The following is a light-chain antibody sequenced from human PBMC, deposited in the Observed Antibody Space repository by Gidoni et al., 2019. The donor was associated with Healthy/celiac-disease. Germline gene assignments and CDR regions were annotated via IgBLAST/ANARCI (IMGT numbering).Light chain of an antibody. CDR3: QQYGSSPPIT. J-gene: IGKJ3*01. CDR1: QSVSSSY. V-gene: IGKV3-20*01. Sequence: EIVLSQSPGTLSLSPGERATLSSRASQSVSSSYLAWYQQKPGQAPRLLIYGASSRANGIPDRFSGSGSGTDFTLTISRLEPEDFAVYYCQQYGSSPPITFXPXTKVDIK. CDR2: GAS.